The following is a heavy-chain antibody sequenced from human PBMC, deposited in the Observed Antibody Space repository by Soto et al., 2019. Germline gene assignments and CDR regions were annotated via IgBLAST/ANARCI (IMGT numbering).Heavy chain of an antibody. D-gene: IGHD1-26*01. Sequence: QVQLQESGPGLVKPSETLSLICTVSGDSINNFNWSWIRQSPGKGLEWIAYIYANGNTNHNPSLKSRVAISIDTSKSQFSLNLTSVTAADMAVYFCARGRSNGAFDSWGQGALVTVSS. CDR1: GDSINNFN. CDR2: IYANGNT. J-gene: IGHJ4*02. V-gene: IGHV4-4*09. CDR3: ARGRSNGAFDS.